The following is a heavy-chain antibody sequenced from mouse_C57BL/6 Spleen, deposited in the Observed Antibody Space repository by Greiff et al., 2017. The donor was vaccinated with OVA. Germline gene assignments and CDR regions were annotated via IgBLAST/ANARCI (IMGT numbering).Heavy chain of an antibody. V-gene: IGHV5-16*01. CDR1: GFTFSDYY. CDR3: ARLGANWYFDV. Sequence: EVKLMESEGGLVQPGSSMKLSCTASGFTFSDYYMAWVRQVPEKGLEWVANINYDGSSTYYLDSLKSRFIISRDNAKNILYLQMSSLKSEDTATYYCARLGANWYFDVWGTGTTVTVSS. J-gene: IGHJ1*03. D-gene: IGHD1-1*02. CDR2: INYDGSST.